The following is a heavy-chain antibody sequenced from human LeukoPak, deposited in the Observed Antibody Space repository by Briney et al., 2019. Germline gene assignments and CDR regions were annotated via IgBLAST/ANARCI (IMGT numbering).Heavy chain of an antibody. J-gene: IGHJ4*02. CDR2: IYYSGST. CDR1: GGSISSSSYY. CDR3: ARDGPFIAVAGEAAGY. V-gene: IGHV4-39*07. D-gene: IGHD6-19*01. Sequence: PSETLSLTCTVSGGSISSSSYYWGWIRQPPGKGLEWIGSIYYSGSTYYNPSLKSRVTISVDTSKNQFSLKLSSVTAADTAVYYCARDGPFIAVAGEAAGYWGQGTLVTVSS.